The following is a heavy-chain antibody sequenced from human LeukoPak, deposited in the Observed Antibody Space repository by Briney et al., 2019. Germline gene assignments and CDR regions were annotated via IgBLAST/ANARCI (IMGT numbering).Heavy chain of an antibody. CDR2: IYYSGST. D-gene: IGHD3-22*01. Sequence: SETLSLTCTVSGGSISSYYWSWIRQPPGKGLEWIGYIYYSGSTNYNPSLKSRVTISVDTSKNQFSLKLSSVTAADTAVYYCARHLAPSSGYLTLDYWGQGTLVTVSS. V-gene: IGHV4-59*08. CDR3: ARHLAPSSGYLTLDY. J-gene: IGHJ4*02. CDR1: GGSISSYY.